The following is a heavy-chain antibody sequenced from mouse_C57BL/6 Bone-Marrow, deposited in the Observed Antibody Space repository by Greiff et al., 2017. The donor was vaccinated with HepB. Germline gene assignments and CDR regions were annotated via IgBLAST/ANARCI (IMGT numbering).Heavy chain of an antibody. D-gene: IGHD1-2*01. Sequence: EVQLVESGGGLVQPGGSLKLSCAASGFTFSDYYMYWVRQTPEKRLEWVAYISNGGGSTYYPDTVKGRFTISRDNAKNTLYLQMSRLKSEDTAMYYCARMLRRGYFDVWGTGTTVTVSS. CDR3: ARMLRRGYFDV. CDR1: GFTFSDYY. V-gene: IGHV5-12*01. J-gene: IGHJ1*03. CDR2: ISNGGGST.